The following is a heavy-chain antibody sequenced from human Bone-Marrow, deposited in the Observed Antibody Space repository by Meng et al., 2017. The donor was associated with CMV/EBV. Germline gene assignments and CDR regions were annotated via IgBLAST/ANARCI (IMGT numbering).Heavy chain of an antibody. Sequence: ASVKVSWKASGYTFTSYDINWVRQATGQGLEWMRWMNPNSGNTGYAQKFQGRVTMTRNTSISTAYMELSSLRSEDTAVYYCARGTYSSSSFGFNYHYYGMDVWGQGTTVTVSS. D-gene: IGHD6-6*01. CDR3: ARGTYSSSSFGFNYHYYGMDV. V-gene: IGHV1-8*01. CDR2: MNPNSGNT. CDR1: GYTFTSYD. J-gene: IGHJ6*02.